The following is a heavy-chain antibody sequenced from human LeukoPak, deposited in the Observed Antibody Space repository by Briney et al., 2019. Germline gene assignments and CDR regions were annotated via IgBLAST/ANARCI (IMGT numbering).Heavy chain of an antibody. CDR2: IYTSGST. D-gene: IGHD6-6*01. V-gene: IGHV4-61*02. Sequence: SETLSLTCTVSGGSISSSSYYWSWIRQPAGKGLEWIGRIYTSGSTNYNPSLKSRVTISVDTSKNQLSLKLSAVTAADTAVYYCARDFAYSSSYDFDYWGQGTLVTVSS. CDR3: ARDFAYSSSYDFDY. CDR1: GGSISSSSYY. J-gene: IGHJ4*02.